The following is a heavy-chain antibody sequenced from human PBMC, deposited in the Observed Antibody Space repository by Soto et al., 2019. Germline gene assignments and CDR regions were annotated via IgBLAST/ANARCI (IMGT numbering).Heavy chain of an antibody. J-gene: IGHJ4*02. V-gene: IGHV3-33*01. D-gene: IGHD3-22*01. CDR2: IWYDGSNK. CDR3: ARDGYGLDY. CDR1: GFTFSSYG. Sequence: QVQLVESGGGVVQPGRSLRLSCAASGFTFSSYGMHWVRQAPGKGLEWVAVIWYDGSNKYYADSVKGRFTISRDNSKNTLYLQMNSLRAEDTALYYCARDGYGLDYWGQGTLVTVSS.